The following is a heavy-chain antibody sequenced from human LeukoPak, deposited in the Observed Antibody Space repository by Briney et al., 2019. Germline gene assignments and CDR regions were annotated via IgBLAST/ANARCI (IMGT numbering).Heavy chain of an antibody. V-gene: IGHV4-31*03. Sequence: PSETLSLTCTVSGGSISSGGYYWSWIRQHPGKGLEWIGYIYYSGSTYYNPSLKSRVTISVDTSKNQFSLKLSSVTAADTAVYYCARAYDFWSGYMPYWGQGTLVTVSS. D-gene: IGHD3-3*01. J-gene: IGHJ4*02. CDR1: GGSISSGGYY. CDR2: IYYSGST. CDR3: ARAYDFWSGYMPY.